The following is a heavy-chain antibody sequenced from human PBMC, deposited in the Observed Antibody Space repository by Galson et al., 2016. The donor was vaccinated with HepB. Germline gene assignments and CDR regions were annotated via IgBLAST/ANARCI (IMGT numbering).Heavy chain of an antibody. Sequence: SLRLSCAASGFTFSSYGMHWVRQAPGKGLEWVAVIWYGGSDKDYADSVKGRFTVSRDNSKNTLYLEMNSLRADDTAVYYCAREGVIYESSGAMRDYYYGMDVWGQGTTVTVSS. CDR3: AREGVIYESSGAMRDYYYGMDV. D-gene: IGHD3-22*01. CDR2: IWYGGSDK. V-gene: IGHV3-33*01. CDR1: GFTFSSYG. J-gene: IGHJ6*02.